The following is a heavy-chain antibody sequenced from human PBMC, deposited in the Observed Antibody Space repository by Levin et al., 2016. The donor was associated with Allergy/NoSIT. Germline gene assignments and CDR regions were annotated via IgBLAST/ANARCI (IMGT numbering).Heavy chain of an antibody. J-gene: IGHJ4*02. D-gene: IGHD1-20*01. Sequence: VRQAPGKGLEWVSSISAGGNYIYYADSVKGRFTISRDNARNSLYLQMTSLTDEDTAVYYCAAGRFLNFAEYWGQGALVTVSS. CDR2: ISAGGNYI. CDR3: AAGRFLNFAEY. V-gene: IGHV3-21*01.